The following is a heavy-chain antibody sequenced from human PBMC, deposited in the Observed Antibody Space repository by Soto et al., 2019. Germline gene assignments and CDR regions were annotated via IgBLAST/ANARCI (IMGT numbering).Heavy chain of an antibody. CDR2: ISGNGGGT. J-gene: IGHJ1*01. D-gene: IGHD6-6*01. CDR3: AKDQFDYSSSHGY. Sequence: PGGSLRLSCVASGFTFRNYAMSWVRQAPGKGLEWVSAISGNGGGTFYADSVKGRFTISRDNSKNTLYLQMNSLRAEDSAVYYCAKDQFDYSSSHGYWGQGTLVTVSS. CDR1: GFTFRNYA. V-gene: IGHV3-23*01.